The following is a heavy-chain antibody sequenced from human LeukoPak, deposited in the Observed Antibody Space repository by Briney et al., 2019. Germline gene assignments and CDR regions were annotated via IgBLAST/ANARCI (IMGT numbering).Heavy chain of an antibody. Sequence: ASVKVSCKASGYTFTGYYMHWVRQAPGQGLEWMGWINPNSGGTNYAQKFQGRVTMTRDTSISTAYMELSRLRSDDTAVYYCARDIPFYYYGSGSYFNYWGQGTLVTVSS. CDR3: ARDIPFYYYGSGSYFNY. CDR2: INPNSGGT. V-gene: IGHV1-2*02. D-gene: IGHD3-10*01. J-gene: IGHJ4*02. CDR1: GYTFTGYY.